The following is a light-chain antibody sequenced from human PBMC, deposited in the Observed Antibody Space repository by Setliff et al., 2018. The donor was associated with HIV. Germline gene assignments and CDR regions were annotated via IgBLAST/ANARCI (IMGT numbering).Light chain of an antibody. CDR3: CSNTGSNTYV. CDR2: EVS. V-gene: IGLV2-8*01. Sequence: SVLTQPPSASGSPGQSVTISCTGTSSDVGNFNYVSWYQQHPGKAPKLMIYEVSKRPSGVPDRFSGSKSGNTASLTISGLQAEDEADYYCCSNTGSNTYVFGTGTKVTVL. J-gene: IGLJ1*01. CDR1: SSDVGNFNY.